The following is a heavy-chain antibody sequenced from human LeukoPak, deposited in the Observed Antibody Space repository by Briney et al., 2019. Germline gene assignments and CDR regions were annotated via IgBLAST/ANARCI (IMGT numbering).Heavy chain of an antibody. Sequence: GGSLRLSCAACGFTFSSYDMHWVRQTTGKGLEWVSPIGAAGDTYYADSVKGRFTISRDNAKNSLYLKMNSLRAEDTALYYCARSRHSYDSSGFPHYWGQGTLVTVSS. CDR3: ARSRHSYDSSGFPHY. V-gene: IGHV3-13*01. CDR1: GFTFSSYD. D-gene: IGHD3-22*01. J-gene: IGHJ4*02. CDR2: IGAAGDT.